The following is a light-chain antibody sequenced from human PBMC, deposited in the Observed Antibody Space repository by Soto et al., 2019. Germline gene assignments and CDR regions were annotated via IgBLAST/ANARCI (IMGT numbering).Light chain of an antibody. CDR2: KAS. CDR1: QTISSW. Sequence: DIQMTQSPSTLSGSVGDRVTITCRASQTISSWLAWYQQKPGKAPKLLIYKASTLKSGVPSRFSGSGSGTEFTLTISRLEPEDFAVYYCQHYGSSPYTFGQGTKLEIK. V-gene: IGKV1-5*03. J-gene: IGKJ2*01. CDR3: QHYGSSPYT.